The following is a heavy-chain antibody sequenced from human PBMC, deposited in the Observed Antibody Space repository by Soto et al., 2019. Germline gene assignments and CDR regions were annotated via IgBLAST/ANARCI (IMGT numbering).Heavy chain of an antibody. J-gene: IGHJ4*02. V-gene: IGHV3-74*03. CDR1: GFTFSSYP. Sequence: GGSLRLSCATSGFTFSSYPIPWVRHAPGKGPVWVSRINEAGSAATYADSGKGRFTVTRDNAKNTMYLQMSGLGADDTAVYHCVRGTIGWRGMDYWGQGSLVTVCS. D-gene: IGHD6-19*01. CDR2: INEAGSAA. CDR3: VRGTIGWRGMDY.